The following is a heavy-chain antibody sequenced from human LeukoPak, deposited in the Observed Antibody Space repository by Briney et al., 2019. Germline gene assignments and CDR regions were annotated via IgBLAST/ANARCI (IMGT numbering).Heavy chain of an antibody. CDR1: GFTFSSYA. J-gene: IGHJ6*03. CDR2: ISSNGGST. Sequence: GGSLRLSCAASGFTFSSYAMHWVRQAPGKGLEYVSAISSNGGSTYYANSVKGRFTISRDNSKNTLYLQMGSLRAEDMAVYYCARDSCSGGSCYQGYYYYYMDVWGKGTTVTISS. CDR3: ARDSCSGGSCYQGYYYYYMDV. V-gene: IGHV3-64*01. D-gene: IGHD2-15*01.